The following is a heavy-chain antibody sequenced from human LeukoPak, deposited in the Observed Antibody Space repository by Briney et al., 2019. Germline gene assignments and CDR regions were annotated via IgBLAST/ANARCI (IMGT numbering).Heavy chain of an antibody. CDR3: AKGRYESRGFNWAA. D-gene: IGHD3-22*01. CDR2: LSGSGGSA. V-gene: IGHV3-23*01. J-gene: IGHJ4*02. Sequence: PGGSLRLSCAASGFTFSNYAMTWVRQAPGKGLEWVSALSGSGGSAYYADSVKGRFTISRDNSKNTLYLQMNSLRAEDTAVYYCAKGRYESRGFNWAAWGQGTLVTVSS. CDR1: GFTFSNYA.